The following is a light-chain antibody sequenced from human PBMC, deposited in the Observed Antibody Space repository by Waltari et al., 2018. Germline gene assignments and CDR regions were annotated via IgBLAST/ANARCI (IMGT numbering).Light chain of an antibody. V-gene: IGLV3-25*03. CDR2: KDS. J-gene: IGLJ3*02. CDR1: ALPKQY. CDR3: QSADSSGTYWV. Sequence: SYELTQPPSVSVSPGQTARITCSGDALPKQYAYWYQQKPGQAPVLVIYKDSERPPGIPERFSGSSSGTTVTLTISGVQAEDEADYYCQSADSSGTYWVFGGGTKLTV.